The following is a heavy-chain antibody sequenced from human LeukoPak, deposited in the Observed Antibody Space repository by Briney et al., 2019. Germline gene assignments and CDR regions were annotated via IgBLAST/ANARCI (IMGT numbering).Heavy chain of an antibody. V-gene: IGHV3-15*01. Sequence: GGSLRLSCAASGFTITNARMGWVRQAPGKGLEWVGLIKSKIDGGTTDFAAPVKGRFTISRDDSKHTLYLQMNSLKSEDTAVYYCTTEYGHSDFDYWGQGTLVTVSS. CDR2: IKSKIDGGTT. CDR1: GFTITNAR. CDR3: TTEYGHSDFDY. D-gene: IGHD3-3*02. J-gene: IGHJ4*02.